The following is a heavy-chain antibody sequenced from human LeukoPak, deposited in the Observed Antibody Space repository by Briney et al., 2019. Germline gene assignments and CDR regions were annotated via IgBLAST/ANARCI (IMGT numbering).Heavy chain of an antibody. Sequence: SETLSLTCTVSSGSISSYKWSWIRQPAGKGLEWVGRIYTSGSTNYNPSLMSRVTMSVDTSKNQFSLKLSSVTAADTAVYYCARGIVGATAPDYWGQGTLFTVSS. D-gene: IGHD1-26*01. V-gene: IGHV4-4*07. CDR3: ARGIVGATAPDY. CDR2: IYTSGST. J-gene: IGHJ4*02. CDR1: SGSISSYK.